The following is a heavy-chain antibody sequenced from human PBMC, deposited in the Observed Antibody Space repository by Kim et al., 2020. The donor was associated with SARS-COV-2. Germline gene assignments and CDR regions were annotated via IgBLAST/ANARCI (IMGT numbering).Heavy chain of an antibody. CDR2: ISSSGSTI. V-gene: IGHV3-11*01. CDR1: GFTFSDYY. D-gene: IGHD2-2*02. Sequence: GGSLRLSCAASGFTFSDYYMSWIRQAPGKGLEWVSYISSSGSTIYYADSVKGRFTISRDNAKNSLYLQMNSLRAEDTAVYYCARGEGDCSSTSCYTANFDYWGQGTLVTVSS. J-gene: IGHJ4*02. CDR3: ARGEGDCSSTSCYTANFDY.